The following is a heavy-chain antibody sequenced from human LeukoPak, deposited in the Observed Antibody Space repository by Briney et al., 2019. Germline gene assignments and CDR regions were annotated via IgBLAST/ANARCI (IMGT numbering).Heavy chain of an antibody. D-gene: IGHD3-9*01. Sequence: SETLSLTCTVSGGSISSYYWTWIRQPPGKGLEWIGYIYYSGSTNYNPSLKSRVTISVDTSKNQFSLKLSSVTAADTAVYYCARGYPFDSYYYYYYGMDVWGQGTTVTVSS. V-gene: IGHV4-59*01. CDR3: ARGYPFDSYYYYYYGMDV. J-gene: IGHJ6*02. CDR2: IYYSGST. CDR1: GGSISSYY.